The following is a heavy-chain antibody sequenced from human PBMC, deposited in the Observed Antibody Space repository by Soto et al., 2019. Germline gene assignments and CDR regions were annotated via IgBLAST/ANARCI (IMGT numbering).Heavy chain of an antibody. CDR1: GFTFSSYW. Sequence: PGGSLRLSCAASGFTFSSYWMHWVRQAPGKGLVWVSRVNSDGSSTSYADSVKGRFTISRDNAKNTLYLQMNSLRAEDTAVYYCAKADPGGWFDPWGQGTLVTVS. CDR2: VNSDGSST. CDR3: AKADPGGWFDP. J-gene: IGHJ5*02. D-gene: IGHD3-10*01. V-gene: IGHV3-74*01.